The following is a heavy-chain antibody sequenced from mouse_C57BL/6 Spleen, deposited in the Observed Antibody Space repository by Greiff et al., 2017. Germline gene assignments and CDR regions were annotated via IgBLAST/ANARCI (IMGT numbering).Heavy chain of an antibody. CDR1: GFSLTSSG. J-gene: IGHJ4*01. Sequence: VQLVESGPGLVQPSQSLSITCTVSGFSLTSSGVHWVRQSPGKGLEWLGVIWSGGSTDYNAAFISRLSISKDNSKSQVFFKMNSLQADDTAIYYCARGPYYDYLYAMDYGGKGTSVTVSS. CDR3: ARGPYYDYLYAMDY. CDR2: IWSGGST. V-gene: IGHV2-2*01. D-gene: IGHD2-4*01.